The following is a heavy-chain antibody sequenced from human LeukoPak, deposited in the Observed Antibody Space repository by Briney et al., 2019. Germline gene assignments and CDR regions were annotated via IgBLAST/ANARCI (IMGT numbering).Heavy chain of an antibody. J-gene: IGHJ6*02. V-gene: IGHV3-30*18. CDR1: GFTFSSYG. Sequence: GGSLRLSCAASGFTFSSYGMHWVRQAPGKGLGWVAVISYDGSNKYYADSVKGRFTISRDNSKNTLYLQMNSLRAEDTAVYYCAKSGPLGYCSSTSCYRTSNYYGMDVWGQGTTVTVSS. D-gene: IGHD2-2*01. CDR3: AKSGPLGYCSSTSCYRTSNYYGMDV. CDR2: ISYDGSNK.